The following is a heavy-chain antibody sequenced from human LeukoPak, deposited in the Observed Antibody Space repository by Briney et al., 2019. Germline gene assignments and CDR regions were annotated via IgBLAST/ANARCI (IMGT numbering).Heavy chain of an antibody. CDR1: GYTLTELS. D-gene: IGHD2-2*01. J-gene: IGHJ1*01. CDR3: ATVTMGAEYFQH. Sequence: ASEKVSCKVSGYTLTELSMHWVRHAPGKGLEGMGGFDPEDGETIYAQKFQGRVTMTEDTSTDTAYMEPSSLRSEDTAVYYCATVTMGAEYFQHWGQGTLVTVSS. CDR2: FDPEDGET. V-gene: IGHV1-24*01.